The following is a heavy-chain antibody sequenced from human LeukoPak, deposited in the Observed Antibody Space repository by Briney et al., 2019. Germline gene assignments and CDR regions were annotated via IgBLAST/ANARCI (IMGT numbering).Heavy chain of an antibody. Sequence: SQTLSLTCTVSGASISSGGYYWSWIRQPAGKGLEWIGRINPSGDTNYNPSLKSRVTFSIEASKNQFSLKLNSVTAADTAMYFCARGYNTGWYFDFWGRGTLVTVSS. V-gene: IGHV4-61*02. D-gene: IGHD2-8*02. CDR2: INPSGDT. CDR3: ARGYNTGWYFDF. CDR1: GASISSGGYY. J-gene: IGHJ2*01.